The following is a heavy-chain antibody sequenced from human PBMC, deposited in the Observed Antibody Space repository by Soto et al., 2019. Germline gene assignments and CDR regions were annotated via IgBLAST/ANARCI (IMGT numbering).Heavy chain of an antibody. J-gene: IGHJ6*02. CDR3: AGDRRRAALPFRMDF. V-gene: IGHV1-46*01. D-gene: IGHD6-6*01. CDR2: INPSGGST. Sequence: ASVKVSCKASGYTFTSDYMHWVRQAPGQGLEWMGIINPSGGSTTYAQKFQGRMIMTADTSTSTVFMELSSLRSEDTAVYYCAGDRRRAALPFRMDFWGQGTTVTVSS. CDR1: GYTFTSDY.